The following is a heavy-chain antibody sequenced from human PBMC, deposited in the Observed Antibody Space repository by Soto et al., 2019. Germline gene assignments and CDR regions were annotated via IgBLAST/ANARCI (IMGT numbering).Heavy chain of an antibody. D-gene: IGHD3-22*01. Sequence: SETLSLTCAVSGGSISSGGYSWSWIRQPPGKGLEWIGYIYHSGSTYYNPSLKSRVTISVDRSKNQFSLKLSSVTAADTAVYYCAREFSGWDSSGYYTWFDPWGQGTLVTVSS. CDR1: GGSISSGGYS. V-gene: IGHV4-30-2*01. J-gene: IGHJ5*02. CDR2: IYHSGST. CDR3: AREFSGWDSSGYYTWFDP.